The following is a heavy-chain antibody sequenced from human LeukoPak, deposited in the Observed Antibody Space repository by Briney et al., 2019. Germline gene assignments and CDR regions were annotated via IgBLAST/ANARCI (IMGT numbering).Heavy chain of an antibody. V-gene: IGHV1-2*02. CDR1: RYTFSDYY. D-gene: IGHD5-24*01. CDR3: ARDQENNWFDP. CDR2: INPKGGGT. J-gene: IGHJ5*02. Sequence: ASVKVSCKPSRYTFSDYYMHWLQQAPGQALEWMGWINPKGGGTSYAQKFKGRVTVTWDMSTSTAYVELSRLTSDDTAVYYCARDQENNWFDPWGQGTLVTVSS.